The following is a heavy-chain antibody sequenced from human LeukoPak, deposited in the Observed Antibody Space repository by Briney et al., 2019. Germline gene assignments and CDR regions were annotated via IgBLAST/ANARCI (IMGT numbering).Heavy chain of an antibody. CDR1: GFTFSSYG. D-gene: IGHD3-10*01. J-gene: IGHJ3*02. Sequence: GGSLRLSCAASGFTFSSYGMHWVRQAPGKGLEWVAVIWYDGSNKYYADSVKGRFTISRDNSKNTLYLQMNSLRAEDTAVYYCATYYYGSGSYYSCAFDIWGQGTMVTASS. CDR2: IWYDGSNK. CDR3: ATYYYGSGSYYSCAFDI. V-gene: IGHV3-33*01.